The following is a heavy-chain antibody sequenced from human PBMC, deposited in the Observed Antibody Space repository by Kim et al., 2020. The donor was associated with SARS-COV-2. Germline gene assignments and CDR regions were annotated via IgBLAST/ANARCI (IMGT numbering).Heavy chain of an antibody. CDR3: ARGPNSSGKPWN. Sequence: YYTPSLKSRVTISVDTSKNQFSLKLSSVTAADTAVYYCARGPNSSGKPWNWGQGTLVTVSS. V-gene: IGHV4-30-2*04. D-gene: IGHD1-26*01. J-gene: IGHJ4*02.